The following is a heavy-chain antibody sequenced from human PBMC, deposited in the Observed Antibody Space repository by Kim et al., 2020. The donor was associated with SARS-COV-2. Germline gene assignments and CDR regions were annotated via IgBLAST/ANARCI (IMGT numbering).Heavy chain of an antibody. CDR2: IYHSGST. D-gene: IGHD3-10*01. J-gene: IGHJ3*02. V-gene: IGHV4-4*02. CDR1: GGSISSSNW. Sequence: SETLSLTCAVSGGSISSSNWWSWVRQPPGKGLEWIGEIYHSGSTNYNPSLKSRVTISVDKSKNQFSLKLSSVTAADTAVYYCARYPRYYYGSGSYFGAFDSWGQGTMVTVSS. CDR3: ARYPRYYYGSGSYFGAFDS.